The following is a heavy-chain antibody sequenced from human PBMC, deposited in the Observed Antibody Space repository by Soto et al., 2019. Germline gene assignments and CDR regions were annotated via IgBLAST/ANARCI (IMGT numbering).Heavy chain of an antibody. CDR2: IKSKTDGGTT. V-gene: IGHV3-15*01. CDR1: GGSFSGYY. Sequence: PSETLSLTCAVYGGSFSGYYWSWVRQAPGKGLEWVGRIKSKTDGGTTDYAAPVKGRFTISRDDSKNTLYLQMNSLKTEDTAVYYCTTDPATRHDYWGQGTMVTVSS. CDR3: TTDPATRHDY. J-gene: IGHJ4*02.